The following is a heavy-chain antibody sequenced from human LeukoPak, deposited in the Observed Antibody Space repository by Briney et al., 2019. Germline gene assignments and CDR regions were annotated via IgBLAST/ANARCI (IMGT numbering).Heavy chain of an antibody. CDR3: AKDVFVPRNFDTLLQNDQLLRR. Sequence: PGRSLRLSWATAGFTFRSYGITSVRQTPRKWLEWVSAISGSGGATYYADSVKGRFSIYRDNSKNTLYLEMNSLRVEDTAIYFCAKDVFVPRNFDTLLQNDQLLRRWGQGTLVTVSS. J-gene: IGHJ4*02. D-gene: IGHD3-9*01. CDR1: GFTFRSYG. V-gene: IGHV3-23*01. CDR2: ISGSGGAT.